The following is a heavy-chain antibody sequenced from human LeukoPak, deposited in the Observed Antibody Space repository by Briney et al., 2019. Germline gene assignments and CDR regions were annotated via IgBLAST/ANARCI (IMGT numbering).Heavy chain of an antibody. Sequence: SETLSLTCAVYGGSFSGYYWSWIRQPPGKGLEWIGEIFQSGSTNYNPSLKSRVTISVDTSKNQFSLKLSSVTAADTAVYYCARGGCSSTSCYVPGAEIDYWGQGTLVTVSS. J-gene: IGHJ4*02. CDR2: IFQSGST. V-gene: IGHV4-34*01. CDR3: ARGGCSSTSCYVPGAEIDY. CDR1: GGSFSGYY. D-gene: IGHD2-2*01.